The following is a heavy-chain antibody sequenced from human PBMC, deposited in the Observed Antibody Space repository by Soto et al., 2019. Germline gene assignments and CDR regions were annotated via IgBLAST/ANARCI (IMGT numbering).Heavy chain of an antibody. D-gene: IGHD2-21*02. Sequence: ASVKVSCKASGYTFTSYGISWVRQAPGQGLEWMGWISAYNGNTNYAQKLQGRVTMTTDTSTSTAYMELRSLRSDDTAVYYCARDTHESPTYCGGDCYFDYWGQGTLVTVSS. CDR1: GYTFTSYG. CDR3: ARDTHESPTYCGGDCYFDY. CDR2: ISAYNGNT. J-gene: IGHJ4*02. V-gene: IGHV1-18*04.